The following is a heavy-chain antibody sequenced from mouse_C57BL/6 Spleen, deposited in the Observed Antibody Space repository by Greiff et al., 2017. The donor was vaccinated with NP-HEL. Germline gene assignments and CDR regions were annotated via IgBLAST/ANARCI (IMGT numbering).Heavy chain of an antibody. D-gene: IGHD1-1*01. Sequence: QVQLKQPGAELVRPGSSVKLSCKASGYTFTSYWMDWVKQRPGQGLEWIGNIYPSDSETHYNQKFKDKATLTVDKSSSTAYMQLSSLTSEDSAVYYCARGITTVVGAYWGQGTLVTVSA. CDR2: IYPSDSET. V-gene: IGHV1-61*01. CDR3: ARGITTVVGAY. CDR1: GYTFTSYW. J-gene: IGHJ3*01.